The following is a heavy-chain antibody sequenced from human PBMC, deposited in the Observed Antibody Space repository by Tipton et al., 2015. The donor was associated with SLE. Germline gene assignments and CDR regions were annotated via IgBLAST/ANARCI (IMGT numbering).Heavy chain of an antibody. Sequence: LRLSCAVSGYSISSGYYWGWIRQPPGKGLEWIGSIYHSGSTYYNPSLKSRVTISVDTSKNQFSLKLSSVTAADTAVYYCASPGTAAAGTGNWFDPWGQGTLVTVSP. CDR3: ASPGTAAAGTGNWFDP. D-gene: IGHD6-13*01. CDR2: IYHSGST. V-gene: IGHV4-38-2*01. CDR1: GYSISSGYY. J-gene: IGHJ5*02.